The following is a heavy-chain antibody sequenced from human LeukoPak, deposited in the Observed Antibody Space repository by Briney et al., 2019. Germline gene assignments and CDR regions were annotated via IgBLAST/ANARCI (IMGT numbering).Heavy chain of an antibody. CDR2: IYYSGST. J-gene: IGHJ4*02. Sequence: SETLSLTCTVSGGSISSGDYYWSWIRQPPGKGLEWIGYIYYSGSTYYNPSPKSRVTISVDTSKNQFSLKLSSVTAADTAVYYCARANTVVTTSLDYWGQGTLVTVSS. D-gene: IGHD4-23*01. V-gene: IGHV4-30-4*01. CDR3: ARANTVVTTSLDY. CDR1: GGSISSGDYY.